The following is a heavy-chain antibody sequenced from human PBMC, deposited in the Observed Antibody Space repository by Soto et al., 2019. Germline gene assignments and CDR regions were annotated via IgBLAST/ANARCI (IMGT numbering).Heavy chain of an antibody. CDR1: GGSISSYY. CDR2: IYYSGST. D-gene: IGHD5-12*01. Sequence: SETLSLTCTVSGGSISSYYWSWIRQPPGKGLEWIGYIYYSGSTNYNPSLKSRVTISVDTSKNQFSLKLSSVTAADTAVYYCARGLDATIIGLWGQGTLVTVSS. CDR3: ARGLDATIIGL. V-gene: IGHV4-59*01. J-gene: IGHJ4*02.